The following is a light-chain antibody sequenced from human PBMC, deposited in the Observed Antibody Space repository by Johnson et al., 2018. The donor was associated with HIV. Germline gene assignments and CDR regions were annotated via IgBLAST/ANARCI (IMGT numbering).Light chain of an antibody. J-gene: IGLJ1*01. CDR3: ETWDTSLSAGGV. CDR1: SSKIGNKY. CDR2: KNN. V-gene: IGLV1-51*02. Sequence: QSVLTQSPSVSAAPGQKVTISCSGSSSKIGNKYVSWYQQLPGTAPKLLIYKNNERPSGIPDRFSGSKSGTSATLGITGLQTGDEADYYCETWDTSLSAGGVFGTGTKVTVL.